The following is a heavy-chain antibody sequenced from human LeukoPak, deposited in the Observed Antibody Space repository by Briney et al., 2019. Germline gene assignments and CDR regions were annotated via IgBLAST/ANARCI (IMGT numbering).Heavy chain of an antibody. CDR3: AKSRMIVVTSRAEYFQH. J-gene: IGHJ1*01. Sequence: GGSLRLSCAASGFTFSSYAMSWVRQAPGKGLEWVSAISGSGGSTYYADSVKGRFTVSRDNSKNTLYLQMNSLRAEDTAVYYCAKSRMIVVTSRAEYFQHWGQGTLVTVSS. CDR2: ISGSGGST. D-gene: IGHD3-22*01. V-gene: IGHV3-23*01. CDR1: GFTFSSYA.